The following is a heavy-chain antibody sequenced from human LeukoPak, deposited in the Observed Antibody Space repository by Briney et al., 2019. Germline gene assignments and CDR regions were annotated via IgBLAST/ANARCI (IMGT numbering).Heavy chain of an antibody. Sequence: GGSLRLSCAASGFTFSSYWMSWVRQAPGKGLEWVANIKQDGSEKYYVDSVKGRFTISRDNAKNSLYLQMNSLRAEDTAVYYCARNAFRGVIITGFDYWGQGTLVTVSS. D-gene: IGHD3-10*01. CDR2: IKQDGSEK. J-gene: IGHJ4*02. CDR1: GFTFSSYW. V-gene: IGHV3-7*01. CDR3: ARNAFRGVIITGFDY.